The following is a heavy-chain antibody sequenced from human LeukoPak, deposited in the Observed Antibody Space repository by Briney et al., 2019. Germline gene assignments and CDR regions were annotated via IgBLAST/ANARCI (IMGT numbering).Heavy chain of an antibody. J-gene: IGHJ4*02. CDR3: AKEGQLQFNFDY. CDR2: IRYDGSNK. D-gene: IGHD2-2*01. CDR1: GFTFSSYG. V-gene: IGHV3-30*02. Sequence: GGSLRLSCAASGFTFSSYGMHWVRQAPGKGLEWVAFIRYDGSNKYYADSVKGRFTISRDNSKNTLYLQMNSLRAEDTAVYYCAKEGQLQFNFDYWGQGTLVTVSS.